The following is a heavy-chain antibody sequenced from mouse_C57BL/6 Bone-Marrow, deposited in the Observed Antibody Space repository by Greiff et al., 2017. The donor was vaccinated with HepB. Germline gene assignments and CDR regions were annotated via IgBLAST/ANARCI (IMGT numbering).Heavy chain of an antibody. Sequence: DVKLVEPGGGLVQPGESLKLSCESYEYAFPSHDMSWVRKTPEKRLELVAAINSDGGSTYYPDTLERRYIISRDNTKKTLYLQMSSLRSEDTALYYCARHYYGSSYGFDYWGQGTTLTVSS. CDR3: ARHYYGSSYGFDY. V-gene: IGHV5-2*01. CDR1: EYAFPSHD. D-gene: IGHD1-1*01. J-gene: IGHJ2*01. CDR2: INSDGGST.